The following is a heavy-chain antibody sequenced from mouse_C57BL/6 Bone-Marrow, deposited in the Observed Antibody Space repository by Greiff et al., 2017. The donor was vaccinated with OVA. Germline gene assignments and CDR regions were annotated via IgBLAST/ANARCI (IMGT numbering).Heavy chain of an antibody. D-gene: IGHD2-2*01. CDR1: GFTFSSYG. CDR2: ISSGGSYT. Sequence: DVMLVESGGDLVKPGGSLKLSCAASGFTFSSYGMSWVRQTPDKRLEWVATISSGGSYTYYPDSVKGRFNISRDNAKNTLYLQMSSLKSEDTAMYYGARLLWLRRFDYWGQGTTLTVSS. J-gene: IGHJ2*01. V-gene: IGHV5-6*02. CDR3: ARLLWLRRFDY.